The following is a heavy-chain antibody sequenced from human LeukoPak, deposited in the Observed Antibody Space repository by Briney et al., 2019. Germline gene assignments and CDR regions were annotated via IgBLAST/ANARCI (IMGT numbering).Heavy chain of an antibody. V-gene: IGHV1-2*02. CDR1: GYTFTDYY. J-gene: IGHJ4*02. D-gene: IGHD3-22*01. CDR2: NNPNSGGT. Sequence: GASVKVSCKASGYTFTDYYIHWVRQAPGQGLRWLGWNNPNSGGTIYAQKFRGRVTMTRDTSISTAYMELSRLRADDTAVYYCARVDDSSGYQIDYWGQGTLVTVSS. CDR3: ARVDDSSGYQIDY.